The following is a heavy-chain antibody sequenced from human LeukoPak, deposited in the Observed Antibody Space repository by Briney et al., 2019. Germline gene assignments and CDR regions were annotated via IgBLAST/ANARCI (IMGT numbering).Heavy chain of an antibody. V-gene: IGHV4-61*01. CDR1: GGSIGSSSYY. Sequence: SETLSLTCTVSGGSIGSSSYYWSWIRQPPGKGLEWIGYIYYSGSTNYNPSLKSRVTISVDTSKNQFSLKLSSVTAADTAVYYCAGSDFWSGYYNYWGQGTLVTVSS. J-gene: IGHJ4*02. CDR2: IYYSGST. D-gene: IGHD3-3*01. CDR3: AGSDFWSGYYNY.